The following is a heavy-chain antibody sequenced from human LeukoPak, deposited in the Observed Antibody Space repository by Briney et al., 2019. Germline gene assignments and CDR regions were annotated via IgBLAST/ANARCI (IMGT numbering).Heavy chain of an antibody. CDR3: AKDTTVAGFQFDY. CDR1: GFTFDDYA. D-gene: IGHD4-17*01. J-gene: IGHJ4*02. V-gene: IGHV3-9*01. Sequence: GLSLRLSCAASGFTFDDYAMHWVRQAPGKGLEWVSGISWDSGSIGYADSVKGRFTISRDNAKNSLYLQMNSLRAEDTALYYCAKDTTVAGFQFDYWGQGTLVTVSS. CDR2: ISWDSGSI.